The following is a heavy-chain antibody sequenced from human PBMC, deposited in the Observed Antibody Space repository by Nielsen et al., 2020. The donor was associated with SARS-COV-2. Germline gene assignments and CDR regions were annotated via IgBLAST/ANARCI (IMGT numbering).Heavy chain of an antibody. CDR2: IYSGGST. CDR1: GFTVSSNY. J-gene: IGHJ4*02. CDR3: ARDQVGSSAGYFDY. Sequence: GGSLRLSCAASGFTVSSNYMSWVRQAPEKGLEWVSVIYSGGSTYYADSVKGRFTISRDNSKNTLYLQMNSLRAEDTAVYYCARDQVGSSAGYFDYWGQGTLVTVSS. V-gene: IGHV3-53*05. D-gene: IGHD6-6*01.